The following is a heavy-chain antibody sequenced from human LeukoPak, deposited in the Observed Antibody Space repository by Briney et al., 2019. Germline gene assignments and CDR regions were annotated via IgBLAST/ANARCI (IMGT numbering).Heavy chain of an antibody. Sequence: ASVKVSCKASGYTFTSYYMHWGRQAPGQGLEWMGIINPSGGSTNYAQKFQGRVTMTSDTSTSTVYMELSSLRSEDTAVYYCARVGREDAFDIWGQGTMVTVSS. V-gene: IGHV1-46*01. J-gene: IGHJ3*02. CDR2: INPSGGST. CDR3: ARVGREDAFDI. CDR1: GYTFTSYY.